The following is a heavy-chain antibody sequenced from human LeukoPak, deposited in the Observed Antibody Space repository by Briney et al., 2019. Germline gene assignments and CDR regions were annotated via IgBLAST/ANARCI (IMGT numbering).Heavy chain of an antibody. D-gene: IGHD3-9*01. Sequence: GGPLRLSCAASGFTFSSYAMSWVRQAPGKGLEWVANIKQDGSEKYYVDSVKGRFTISRDNAKNSLYLQMNSLRAEDTAVYYCARDPGLRYFDWLPLDYWGQGALVTVSS. V-gene: IGHV3-7*01. CDR2: IKQDGSEK. CDR1: GFTFSSYA. CDR3: ARDPGLRYFDWLPLDY. J-gene: IGHJ4*02.